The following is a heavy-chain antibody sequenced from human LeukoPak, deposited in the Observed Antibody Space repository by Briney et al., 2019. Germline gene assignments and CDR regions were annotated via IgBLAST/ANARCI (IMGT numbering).Heavy chain of an antibody. CDR1: GYGFTSYY. V-gene: IGHV1-46*03. J-gene: IGHJ4*02. D-gene: IGHD3-10*01. CDR2: INPSVGGT. Sequence: ASVKVSCKALGYGFTSYYIHWVRQAPGQGLEWMGIINPSVGGTTYARKFQGRVTMTRDTSTSTVYMELSSLRSEDTAVYYCARHGSGRYYPAEGRVDYWGQGTLVTVSS. CDR3: ARHGSGRYYPAEGRVDY.